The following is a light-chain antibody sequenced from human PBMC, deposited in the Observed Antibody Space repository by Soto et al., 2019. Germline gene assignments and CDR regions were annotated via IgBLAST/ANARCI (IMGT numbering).Light chain of an antibody. CDR3: GTWDSSLSAGDVV. J-gene: IGLJ2*01. V-gene: IGLV1-51*02. CDR2: ENN. CDR1: SSNIGNNY. Sequence: QSVLTQPPSVSAAPGQKVTISCSGSSSNIGNNYVFWYQQLPGTAPKLLIYENNKRPPGIPDRFSGSKSGTSATLGITGLQTGDKADYYCGTWDSSLSAGDVVFGGRTKVTVL.